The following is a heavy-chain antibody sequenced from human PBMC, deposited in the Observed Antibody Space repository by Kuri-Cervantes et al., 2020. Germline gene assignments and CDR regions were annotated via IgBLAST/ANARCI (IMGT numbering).Heavy chain of an antibody. CDR3: ARGDTAMAGNKEDAFDI. Sequence: ASVKVSCKASGYTFTSYGISWVRQAPGQGLEWMGWISAYNGNTNYAQKLQGRVTMTTDTSTSTAYMELRSLRSDDTAVYYCARGDTAMAGNKEDAFDIWGQGTMVTVSS. CDR2: ISAYNGNT. CDR1: GYTFTSYG. D-gene: IGHD5-18*01. J-gene: IGHJ3*02. V-gene: IGHV1-18*01.